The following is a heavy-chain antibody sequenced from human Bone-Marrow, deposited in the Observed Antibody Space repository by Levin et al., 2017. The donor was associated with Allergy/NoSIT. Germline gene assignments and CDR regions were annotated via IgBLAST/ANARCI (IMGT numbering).Heavy chain of an antibody. J-gene: IGHJ6*02. Sequence: SCAASGFTFSSYGMHWVRQAPGKGLDWVAFISYAGANIFHADSVKGRFTISRDNSKSTLYLQMNNLRPEDMGLYYCARDQVPTGMDVWGQGTTVTVSS. CDR1: GFTFSSYG. CDR3: ARDQVPTGMDV. V-gene: IGHV3-30*19. CDR2: ISYAGANI.